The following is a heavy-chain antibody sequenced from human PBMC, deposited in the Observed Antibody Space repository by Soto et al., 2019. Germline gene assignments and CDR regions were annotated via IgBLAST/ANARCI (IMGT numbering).Heavy chain of an antibody. V-gene: IGHV3-23*01. Sequence: GGSLSLSCAASGFTFSSYAMSWVRQAPGKGLEWVSAISGSGGSTYYADSVKGRFTISRDNSKNTLYLQMNSLRAEDTAVYYCAKSRVLLWFGESPIDYWGQTTLVTVSS. CDR1: GFTFSSYA. J-gene: IGHJ4*02. D-gene: IGHD3-10*01. CDR3: AKSRVLLWFGESPIDY. CDR2: ISGSGGST.